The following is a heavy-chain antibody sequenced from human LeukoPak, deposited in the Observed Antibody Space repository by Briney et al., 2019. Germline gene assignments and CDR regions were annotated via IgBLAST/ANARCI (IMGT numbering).Heavy chain of an antibody. CDR2: IYYSGST. V-gene: IGHV4-59*01. J-gene: IGHJ4*02. CDR1: GGSISSYY. CDR3: ASLNDYGGNSGDY. Sequence: SEALSLTCTVSGGSISSYYWSWIRQPPGKGLEWIGYIYYSGSTNYNPSLKSRVTISVDTSKNQFSLKLSSVTAADTAVYYCASLNDYGGNSGDYWGQGTLVTVSS. D-gene: IGHD4-23*01.